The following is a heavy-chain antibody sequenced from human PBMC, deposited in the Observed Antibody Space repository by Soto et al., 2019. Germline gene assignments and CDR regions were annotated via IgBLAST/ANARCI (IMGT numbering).Heavy chain of an antibody. J-gene: IGHJ6*02. D-gene: IGHD5-12*01. CDR2: ISGSGGRT. Sequence: EVQLLESGGGLVQPGGSLRLSCAASGFTFSSYAMTWVRQAPGKGLGWVSGISGSGGRTYYTDSVKGRFTISRDNSKNTLYLQMNSVRAEDTAVYYCAKAVHIVPTPDMDVWGQGTTVSVSS. CDR3: AKAVHIVPTPDMDV. V-gene: IGHV3-23*01. CDR1: GFTFSSYA.